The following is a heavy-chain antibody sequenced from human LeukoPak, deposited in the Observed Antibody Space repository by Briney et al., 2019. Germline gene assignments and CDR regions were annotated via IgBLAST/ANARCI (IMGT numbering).Heavy chain of an antibody. V-gene: IGHV3-23*01. CDR3: AKDPGPYGDYHFDY. CDR1: GFTFSSYA. CDR2: ISGSGGST. J-gene: IGHJ4*02. D-gene: IGHD4-17*01. Sequence: PGGSLRLSCAASGFTFSSYAMSWVRQAPGKGLEWVSAISGSGGSTYYADSVKGRFTISRDNSKKTLYLQMNSLRAEDTAVYYCAKDPGPYGDYHFDYWGQGTLVTVSS.